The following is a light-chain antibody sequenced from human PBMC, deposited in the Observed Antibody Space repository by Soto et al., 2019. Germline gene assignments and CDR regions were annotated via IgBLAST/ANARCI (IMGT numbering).Light chain of an antibody. Sequence: DIVMTQSPDSLAVSLGERATINCKSSQSVLYSSNNKNYLAWYQQRPGQPPKLLIYWASTRESRVPDRFSGSGSGTDFTLTILSLQAEDVAVYYCQQYESTPPTFGQGTKLEIK. V-gene: IGKV4-1*01. CDR1: QSVLYSSNNKNY. J-gene: IGKJ2*01. CDR3: QQYESTPPT. CDR2: WAS.